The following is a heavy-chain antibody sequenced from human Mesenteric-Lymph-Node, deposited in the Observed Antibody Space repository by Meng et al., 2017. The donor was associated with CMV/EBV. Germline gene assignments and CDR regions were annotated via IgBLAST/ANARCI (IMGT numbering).Heavy chain of an antibody. J-gene: IGHJ4*02. D-gene: IGHD3/OR15-3a*01. CDR2: ISGSGGST. V-gene: IGHV3-23*01. CDR3: AKSRESDFWTEFDY. Sequence: GESLKISCAAPTSTYSRYAMSWVRQPPGKGLEWVSSISGSGGSTHYADSVKGRFTISRDNSKNMLYMQMNSLRAEDTAMYYCAKSRESDFWTEFDYWGQGTLVTVSS. CDR1: TSTYSRYA.